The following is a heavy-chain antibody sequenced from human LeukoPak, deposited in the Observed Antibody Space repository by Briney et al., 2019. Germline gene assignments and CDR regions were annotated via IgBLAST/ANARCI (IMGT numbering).Heavy chain of an antibody. D-gene: IGHD3-10*01. CDR3: TTRGGLGY. CDR1: GFTFSDAW. J-gene: IGHJ4*02. Sequence: GGSLRLSCAASGFTFSDAWMSWVRQAPGQGLEWVGRIKNKVDGGTTDYAAPAKGRFTISRDDAKNMAYLQMSSLKIEDTGVYYCTTRGGLGYWGQGTLVTVSS. V-gene: IGHV3-15*01. CDR2: IKNKVDGGTT.